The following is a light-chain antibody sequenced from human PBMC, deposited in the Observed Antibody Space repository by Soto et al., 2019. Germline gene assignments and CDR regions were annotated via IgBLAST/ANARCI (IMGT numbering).Light chain of an antibody. J-gene: IGLJ2*01. CDR3: CSYAGGASVV. CDR2: EDI. V-gene: IGLV2-23*01. Sequence: QSALTQPASVSGSPGQSITISCTGTSSDIGRYNLVSWYQPHPGKAPKLIIYEDIERPSGVSDRCSGSKSGNTASLTISGLQTEDEADYSSCSYAGGASVVFGGGTKLTVL. CDR1: SSDIGRYNL.